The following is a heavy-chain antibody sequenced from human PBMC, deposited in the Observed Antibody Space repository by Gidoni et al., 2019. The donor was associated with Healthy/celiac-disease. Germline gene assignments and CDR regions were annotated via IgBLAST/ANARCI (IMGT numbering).Heavy chain of an antibody. CDR1: GATFSSYA. J-gene: IGHJ6*02. CDR3: ARGVYDCSSTSCYRGSYYYYGMDV. V-gene: IGHV1-69*10. D-gene: IGHD2-2*02. CDR2: IIPSLCRA. Sequence: QVQLVQSGAEVKKPGSSVKVSCKASGATFSSYAISWVLQAPGQGLEWMGGIIPSLCRANYAQKFQGRVTMTADKSTSTAYMELSSLRSEDTAVYYCARGVYDCSSTSCYRGSYYYYGMDVWGQGTTVTVSS.